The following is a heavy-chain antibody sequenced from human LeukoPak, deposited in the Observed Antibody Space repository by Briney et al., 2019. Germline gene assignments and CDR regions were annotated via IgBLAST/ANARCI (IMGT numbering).Heavy chain of an antibody. J-gene: IGHJ4*02. CDR2: ISSSSSTT. CDR3: ARYATVAAHRDFDY. V-gene: IGHV3-48*01. D-gene: IGHD6-19*01. CDR1: GFTFSSYN. Sequence: GGSLRLSCAASGFTFSSYNMNWVRQAPGKGLEWVSYISSSSSTTYYADSVKGRFTISRDNAKNSLYLQMNSLRAEDTAVYYCARYATVAAHRDFDYWGQGTLVTVSS.